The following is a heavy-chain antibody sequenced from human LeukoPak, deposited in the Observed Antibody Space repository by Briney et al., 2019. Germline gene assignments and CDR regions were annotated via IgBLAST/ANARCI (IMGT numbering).Heavy chain of an antibody. J-gene: IGHJ6*02. D-gene: IGHD3-10*01. CDR3: ARDGPVIRYYYGMDV. CDR2: INPNSGGT. V-gene: IGHV1-2*02. Sequence: ASVKVSCKASGYTFTGYYMHWVRQAPGQGLEWMGWINPNSGGTNYAQKFQGRVTMTRDTSISTAYMELSRLRSDDTAVYYCARDGPVIRYYYGMDVWSQGTTVTVSS. CDR1: GYTFTGYY.